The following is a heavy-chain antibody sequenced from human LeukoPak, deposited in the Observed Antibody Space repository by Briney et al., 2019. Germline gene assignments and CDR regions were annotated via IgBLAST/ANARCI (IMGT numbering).Heavy chain of an antibody. D-gene: IGHD3-10*01. CDR1: GFTFSGAW. CDR3: ARVSGPGMNEYFHL. V-gene: IGHV3-74*01. Sequence: GGSLRLSCAASGFTFSGAWLHWVRQSPGKGLVWVSRINNDGTTTKYADSVKGRFTISRDNAKNTLYLQMNSLRAEDTAVYYCARVSGPGMNEYFHLWGQGTLVTVSS. J-gene: IGHJ1*01. CDR2: INNDGTTT.